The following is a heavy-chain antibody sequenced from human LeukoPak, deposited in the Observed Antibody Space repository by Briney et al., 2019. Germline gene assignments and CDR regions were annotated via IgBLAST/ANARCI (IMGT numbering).Heavy chain of an antibody. J-gene: IGHJ4*02. V-gene: IGHV1-46*01. CDR3: ARSYVLLWFGEFTGFDY. CDR1: GYTFTSYY. D-gene: IGHD3-10*01. CDR2: INPSGGST. Sequence: ASVKVSCKASGYTFTSYYMHWVRQAPGQGLEWMEIINPSGGSTSYAQKFQGRVTMTRDMSTSTVYMELSSLRSEDTAVYYCARSYVLLWFGEFTGFDYWGQGTLVTVSS.